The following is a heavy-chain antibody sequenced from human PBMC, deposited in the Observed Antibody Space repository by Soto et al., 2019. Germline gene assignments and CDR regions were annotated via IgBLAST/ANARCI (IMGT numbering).Heavy chain of an antibody. D-gene: IGHD4-17*01. Sequence: QVQLVESGGGVVQPGRSLRLSCAASGFTFSSYAMHWVRQAPGKGLEWVAVISYDGSNKYYADSVKGRFTISRDNSKNTLYLQMNSLRAEDTAVYYCASGNGAYAPIDYWGQGTLVTVSS. J-gene: IGHJ4*02. V-gene: IGHV3-30-3*01. CDR2: ISYDGSNK. CDR1: GFTFSSYA. CDR3: ASGNGAYAPIDY.